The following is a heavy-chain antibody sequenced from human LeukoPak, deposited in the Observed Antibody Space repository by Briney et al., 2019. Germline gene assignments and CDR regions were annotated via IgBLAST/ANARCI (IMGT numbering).Heavy chain of an antibody. Sequence: PGGSLGLSCAASGFTVSSNYMSWVRQAPGKGLEWVSVIYSGGSTYYADSVKGRFTISRDNSKNTLYLQMNSLRAEDTAVYYCAILRLTDYFDYWGQGTLVTVSS. CDR3: AILRLTDYFDY. D-gene: IGHD3-3*01. CDR2: IYSGGST. J-gene: IGHJ4*02. V-gene: IGHV3-53*01. CDR1: GFTVSSNY.